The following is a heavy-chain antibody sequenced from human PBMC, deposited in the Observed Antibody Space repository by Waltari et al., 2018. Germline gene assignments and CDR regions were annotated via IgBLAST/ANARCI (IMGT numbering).Heavy chain of an antibody. CDR3: ARFLPQGSYYYYYMDV. J-gene: IGHJ6*03. CDR1: GYTFTSYA. CDR2: INAGNGNT. Sequence: QVQLVQSGAEVKKPGASVKVSCKASGYTFTSYAMHWVRQAPGHRLEWMGWINAGNGNTKYSQKFQGRVTITRDTSASTAYMELSSLRSEDTAVYYCARFLPQGSYYYYYMDVWGKGTTVTVSS. V-gene: IGHV1-3*01. D-gene: IGHD3-10*01.